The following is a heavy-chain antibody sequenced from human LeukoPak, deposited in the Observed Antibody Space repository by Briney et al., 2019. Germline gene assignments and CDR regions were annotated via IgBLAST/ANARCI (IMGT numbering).Heavy chain of an antibody. CDR1: GGTFSSYA. Sequence: ASVKVSCKASGGTFSSYAISWVRQAPGQGLEWMGGIIPIFGTANYAQKFQGRVTITTDESTSTAYMELSSLRSEDTAVYYCARRDLTGYYKVAWFDPWGQGTLVTVSS. CDR3: ARRDLTGYYKVAWFDP. V-gene: IGHV1-69*05. D-gene: IGHD3-9*01. J-gene: IGHJ5*02. CDR2: IIPIFGTA.